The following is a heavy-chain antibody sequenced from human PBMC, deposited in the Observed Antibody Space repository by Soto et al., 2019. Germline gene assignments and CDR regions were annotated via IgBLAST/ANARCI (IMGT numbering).Heavy chain of an antibody. CDR1: GGSISSGGYY. V-gene: IGHV4-31*03. J-gene: IGHJ5*02. CDR3: ARSSPVVTAP. Sequence: QVQLQESGPGLVKPSQTLSLTCTVSGGSISSGGYYWSWIRQHPGKGLEWIGYIYYSGSTYYNPSLQSRITISVDTSKTQFSLKLSSVTAADTAVYYCARSSPVVTAPWGQGTLVTVSS. CDR2: IYYSGST. D-gene: IGHD2-21*02.